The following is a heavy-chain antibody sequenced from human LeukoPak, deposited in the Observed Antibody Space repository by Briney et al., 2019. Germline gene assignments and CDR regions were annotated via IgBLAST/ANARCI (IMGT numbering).Heavy chain of an antibody. D-gene: IGHD5-18*01. CDR1: GGSLSGYY. CDR3: ASEYSYGSTTFDY. V-gene: IGHV4-34*01. J-gene: IGHJ4*02. Sequence: SETLSLTCAVYGGSLSGYYWSWIRQPPGKGLEWIGEINHSGSTDYNPSLKSRVTISMDTSKNQFSLKLSPVTAADTAVYYCASEYSYGSTTFDYWGQGTLVTVSS. CDR2: INHSGST.